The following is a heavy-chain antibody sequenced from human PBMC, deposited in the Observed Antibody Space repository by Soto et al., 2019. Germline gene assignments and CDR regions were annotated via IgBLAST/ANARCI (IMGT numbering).Heavy chain of an antibody. CDR3: ARRGYEYESSGYYPIFDY. CDR2: IYGGDDT. D-gene: IGHD3-22*01. CDR1: GFTVSSNY. V-gene: IGHV3-53*01. J-gene: IGHJ4*02. Sequence: GGSLRLSCAASGFTVSSNYMGWVRQAPGKGLEWVSVIYGGDDTYYPDSVEGRFTISRDKSKNMLYLQMNSLRAADTAVYYCARRGYEYESSGYYPIFDYWGQGSLVTVSS.